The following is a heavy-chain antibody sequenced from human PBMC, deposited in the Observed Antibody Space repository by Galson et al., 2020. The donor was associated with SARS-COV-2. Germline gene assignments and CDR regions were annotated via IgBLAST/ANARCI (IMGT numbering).Heavy chain of an antibody. V-gene: IGHV3-30*04. CDR2: ISYDGSNK. CDR3: ARDLCSSTSCYIGMDV. J-gene: IGHJ6*02. Sequence: GGSLRLSCAASGFTFSSYAMHWVRQAPGKGLEWVAVISYDGSNKYYADSVKGRFTISRDNSKNTLYLQMNSLRAEDTAVYYCARDLCSSTSCYIGMDVWGQGTTVTVSS. D-gene: IGHD2-2*02. CDR1: GFTFSSYA.